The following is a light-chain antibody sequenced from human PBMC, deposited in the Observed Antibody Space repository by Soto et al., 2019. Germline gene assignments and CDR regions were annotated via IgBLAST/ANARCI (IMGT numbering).Light chain of an antibody. CDR1: QTIRSD. J-gene: IGKJ4*01. V-gene: IGKV3-11*01. Sequence: EIVMTQSPVTLSVSPGERATLSCRASQTIRSDLAWYQQKPGQAPRLLISDASSRATGIPARFSGSGSGTDSTLTISSLEPEDFAVYYCQQRSNWLTFGGGTKVDIK. CDR2: DAS. CDR3: QQRSNWLT.